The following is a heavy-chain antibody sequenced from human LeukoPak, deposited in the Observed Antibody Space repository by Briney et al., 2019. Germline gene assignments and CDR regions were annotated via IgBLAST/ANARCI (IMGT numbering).Heavy chain of an antibody. CDR2: ISAYNGNT. Sequence: ASVKVSCKASGGTFSSYSISWVRQAPGQGLEGMGWISAYNGNTNYAQKLQGRVTMTTDTSTSTAYMELRSLRFDDTAVYYCASSRYCSSSSCYTGVGYYYYGMDVWGQGTTVTVSS. J-gene: IGHJ6*02. CDR1: GGTFSSYS. D-gene: IGHD2-2*02. V-gene: IGHV1-18*01. CDR3: ASSRYCSSSSCYTGVGYYYYGMDV.